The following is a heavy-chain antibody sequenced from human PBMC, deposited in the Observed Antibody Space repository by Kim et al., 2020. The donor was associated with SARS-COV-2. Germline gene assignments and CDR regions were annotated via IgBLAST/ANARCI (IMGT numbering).Heavy chain of an antibody. Sequence: SVKVSCKASGGTFSSYAISWVRQAPGQGLEWMGGIIPIFGTANYAQKFQGRVTITADESTSTAYMELSSLRSEDTAVYYCAGNGLNYYDSSGYYGGFDYWGQGTLVTVSS. J-gene: IGHJ4*02. V-gene: IGHV1-69*13. D-gene: IGHD3-22*01. CDR1: GGTFSSYA. CDR3: AGNGLNYYDSSGYYGGFDY. CDR2: IIPIFGTA.